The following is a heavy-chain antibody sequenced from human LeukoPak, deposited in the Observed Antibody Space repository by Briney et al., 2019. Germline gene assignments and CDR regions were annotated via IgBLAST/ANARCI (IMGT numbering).Heavy chain of an antibody. D-gene: IGHD2-21*02. CDR2: INSDGSST. CDR1: GFTFSSYW. J-gene: IGHJ3*02. CDR3: TRQVVTLSSDAFDI. V-gene: IGHV3-74*01. Sequence: GGSLRLSCAASGFTFSSYWMHWVRQAPGKGLVWVSRINSDGSSTSYADSVKGRFTISRDNAKNTLYLQMNSLRAEDTAVYYCTRQVVTLSSDAFDIWGQGTMVPVSS.